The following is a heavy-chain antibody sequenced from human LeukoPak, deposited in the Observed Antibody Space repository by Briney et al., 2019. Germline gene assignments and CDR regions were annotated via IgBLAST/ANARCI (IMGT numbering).Heavy chain of an antibody. CDR1: GYTFTSYG. V-gene: IGHV1-46*01. D-gene: IGHD2-2*01. Sequence: GASVKVSCKASGYTFTSYGISWVRQAPGQGLEWMGIINPSGGSTSYAQKFQGRVTMTRDMSTSTVYMELSSLRSEDTAVYYCASLAQPDYWGQGTLVTVSS. CDR2: INPSGGST. J-gene: IGHJ4*02. CDR3: ASLAQPDY.